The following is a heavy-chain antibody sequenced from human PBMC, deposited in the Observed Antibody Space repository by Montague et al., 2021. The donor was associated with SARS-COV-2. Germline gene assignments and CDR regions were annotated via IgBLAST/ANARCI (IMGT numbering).Heavy chain of an antibody. D-gene: IGHD1/OR15-1a*01. CDR3: ARMNLDNDSGFDS. J-gene: IGHJ4*02. CDR2: IFHSGNT. CDR1: GGSLNCHH. Sequence: SETLSLTCTVSGGSLNCHHWSWIRQPPGKGLEWIGYIFHSGNTNYNPSLKSRVTISVDTSKNQFSLRLTSVTAADTAVYYCARMNLDNDSGFDSWGQGAVVAVSS. V-gene: IGHV4-59*11.